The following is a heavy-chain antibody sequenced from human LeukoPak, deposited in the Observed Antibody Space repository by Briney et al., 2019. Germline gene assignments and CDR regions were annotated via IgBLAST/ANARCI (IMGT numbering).Heavy chain of an antibody. Sequence: GGSLRLSCAASGFSFSSYSMSWVRQAPGKGLEWVSFISRSSSDIYHADSVKGRFTISRDNAKNSLYLQMNSLRAEDTAVYYCARYLPAAVDWGQGTLVTVSS. J-gene: IGHJ4*02. CDR3: ARYLPAAVD. CDR1: GFSFSSYS. V-gene: IGHV3-21*01. CDR2: ISRSSSDI. D-gene: IGHD2-2*01.